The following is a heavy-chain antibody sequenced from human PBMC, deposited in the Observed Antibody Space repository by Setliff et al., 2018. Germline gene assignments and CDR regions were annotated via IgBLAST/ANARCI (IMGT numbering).Heavy chain of an antibody. CDR1: GFTFSTYA. V-gene: IGHV3-23*03. Sequence: GGSLRLSCAASGFTFSTYAMSWVRQAPGKGLEWVSVIYSGGSRTYYADSVKGRFTISRDNSKNSLFLQINSLRVEDTAVYYCAKDSTGRDAFDVWGQGTMVTVSS. D-gene: IGHD6-19*01. CDR2: IYSGGSRT. J-gene: IGHJ3*01. CDR3: AKDSTGRDAFDV.